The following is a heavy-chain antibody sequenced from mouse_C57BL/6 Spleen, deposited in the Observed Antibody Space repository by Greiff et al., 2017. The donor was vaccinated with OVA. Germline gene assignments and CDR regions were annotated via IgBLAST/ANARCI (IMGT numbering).Heavy chain of an antibody. Sequence: QVQLQQPGAELVKPGASVKMSCKASGYTFTSYWITWVKQRPGQGLEWIGDIYPGSGSTNYNEKFKSKATLTVDTSYSTAYMQLSSLTSEDSAVYYCARRVLYDYDWYVDVWGTGTTVTVSS. V-gene: IGHV1-55*01. CDR1: GYTFTSYW. CDR2: IYPGSGST. CDR3: ARRVLYDYDWYVDV. D-gene: IGHD2-4*01. J-gene: IGHJ1*03.